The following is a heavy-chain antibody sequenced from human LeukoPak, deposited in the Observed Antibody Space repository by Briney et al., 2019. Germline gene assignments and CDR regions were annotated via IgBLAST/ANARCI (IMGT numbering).Heavy chain of an antibody. V-gene: IGHV3-30*02. D-gene: IGHD6-6*01. CDR2: IRYDGSVK. CDR3: AKPPGGVARCFDS. CDR1: GFSFSIYG. Sequence: GGSLRLSCAASGFSFSIYGMHWVRQAPGKGLEWVAYIRYDGSVKYYADSVKGRFTISRDNSKSTLYLQMNSLRAEDTAVYYCAKPPGGVARCFDSWGRGTLVTVSS. J-gene: IGHJ4*02.